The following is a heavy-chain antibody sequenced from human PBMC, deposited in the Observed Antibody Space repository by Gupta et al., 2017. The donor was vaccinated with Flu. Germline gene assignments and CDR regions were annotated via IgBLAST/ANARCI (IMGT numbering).Heavy chain of an antibody. J-gene: IGHJ5*02. CDR2: INPNNGDT. CDR1: GYTFTGYY. V-gene: IGHV1-2*02. Sequence: QVPLAQSGAEMKKPGASVKVSCEASGYTFTGYYLHWVRLGPGRGLEWLGRINPNNGDTEYAQRFQGRVSMTRDTSISAAYMKLTMLTSDDTAVYYCARDVRGPGLLDPWGQVTLVTVSS. D-gene: IGHD6-25*01. CDR3: ARDVRGPGLLDP.